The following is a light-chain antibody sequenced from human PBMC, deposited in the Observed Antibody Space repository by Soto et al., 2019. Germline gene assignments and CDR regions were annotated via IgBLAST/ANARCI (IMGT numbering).Light chain of an antibody. CDR3: QQYNNWWT. CDR2: GAS. V-gene: IGKV3-15*01. Sequence: EIVLTQSPATLSLSPGERATLSCRASQSVGTFFAWYQQKPGQAPRLLIYGASTRATGIPARFSGSGSGTEFTLTISSLQSEDFAVYYCQQYNNWWTFGQGTKVDIK. J-gene: IGKJ1*01. CDR1: QSVGTF.